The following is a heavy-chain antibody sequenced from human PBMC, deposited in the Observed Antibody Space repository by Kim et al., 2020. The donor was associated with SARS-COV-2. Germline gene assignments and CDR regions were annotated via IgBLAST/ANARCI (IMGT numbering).Heavy chain of an antibody. CDR1: GGSISSYY. J-gene: IGHJ6*02. CDR2: IYTSGST. CDR3: AREGVGYYDILTPLTSVYYGMDV. Sequence: SETLSLTCTVSGGSISSYYWRWIRQPAGKGLEWIGRIYTSGSTNYNPSLKSRVTMSVDTSKNQFSLKLSSVTAADTAVYYCAREGVGYYDILTPLTSVYYGMDVWGQGTTVTVSS. D-gene: IGHD3-9*01. V-gene: IGHV4-4*07.